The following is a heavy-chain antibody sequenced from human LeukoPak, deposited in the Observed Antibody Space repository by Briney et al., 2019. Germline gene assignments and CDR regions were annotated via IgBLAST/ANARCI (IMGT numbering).Heavy chain of an antibody. CDR1: GGSISSSSYY. Sequence: SETLSLTCTVSGGSISSSSYYWGWISQPPGKGLEWIGSIYYSGSTYYNPSLKSRVTISVDTSKNQFSLKLSSVTAADTAVYYCASLVVVTAGPIDYWGQGTLVTVSS. CDR2: IYYSGST. CDR3: ASLVVVTAGPIDY. J-gene: IGHJ4*02. V-gene: IGHV4-39*01. D-gene: IGHD2-21*02.